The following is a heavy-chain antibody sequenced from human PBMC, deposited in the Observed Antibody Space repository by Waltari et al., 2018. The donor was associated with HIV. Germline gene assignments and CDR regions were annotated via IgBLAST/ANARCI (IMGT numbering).Heavy chain of an antibody. CDR3: VRGAPFDF. Sequence: EEKLVESGGGLVQSGGSLRLSCAAFGFTFSGNWMHWVRQVPGKGLVWVSRINSDGSDTSTADSVKGRFTISRDNAKNTLYLQMNSLRAEDTAVYYCVRGAPFDFWGQGALVAVSS. V-gene: IGHV3-74*01. CDR1: GFTFSGNW. CDR2: INSDGSDT. J-gene: IGHJ4*02.